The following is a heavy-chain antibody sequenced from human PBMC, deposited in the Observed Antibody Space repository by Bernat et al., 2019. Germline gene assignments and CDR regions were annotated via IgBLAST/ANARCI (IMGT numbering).Heavy chain of an antibody. D-gene: IGHD3-16*01. V-gene: IGHV3-33*01. CDR2: IWYDGSNK. CDR1: GFTFSSYG. J-gene: IGHJ6*02. Sequence: QVQLVESGGGVVQPGRSLRLSCAASGFTFSSYGMHWVRQAPGKGLEWVAVIWYDGSNKYYADSVKGRFTISRDNSKNTLYLQMNSLRAEDTAVYYCAGGLYGNVWGSYSWGQGTTVTVSS. CDR3: AGGLYGNVWGSYS.